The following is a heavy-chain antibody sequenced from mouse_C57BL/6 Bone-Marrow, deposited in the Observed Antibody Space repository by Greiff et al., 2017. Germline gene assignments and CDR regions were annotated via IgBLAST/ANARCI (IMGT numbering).Heavy chain of an antibody. CDR3: ARSGPLGRSFDY. D-gene: IGHD4-1*01. CDR2: IYPTSGRT. V-gene: IGHV1-55*01. Sequence: QVHVKQPGAELVRPGSSVKLSCKASGYTFTSYWMDWVKQRPGQGLEWIGDIYPTSGRTNYNEKFKSKAILTVDTSSNTAYMQLSSLTSEDSAVFYCARSGPLGRSFDYWGQGTTLTVSS. J-gene: IGHJ2*01. CDR1: GYTFTSYW.